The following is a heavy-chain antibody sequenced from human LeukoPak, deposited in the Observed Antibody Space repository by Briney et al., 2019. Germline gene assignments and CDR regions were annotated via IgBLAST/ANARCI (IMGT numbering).Heavy chain of an antibody. CDR2: INPKSGDT. Sequence: ASVKVSCKASGYTFIAYYMHWVRQAPGQGLEWMGRINPKSGDTNYAQKFQDRVTMTRDTSMSTAYMEISRLRYDDTAVYYCGRGIQSFDPWGQGTLVTVSS. CDR3: GRGIQSFDP. J-gene: IGHJ5*02. CDR1: GYTFIAYY. V-gene: IGHV1-2*06.